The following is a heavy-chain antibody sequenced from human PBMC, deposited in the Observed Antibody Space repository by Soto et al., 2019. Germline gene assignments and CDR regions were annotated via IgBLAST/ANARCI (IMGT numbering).Heavy chain of an antibody. D-gene: IGHD2-21*01. J-gene: IGHJ5*02. V-gene: IGHV4-59*08. CDR1: GASISRDH. CDR3: ATYFTRAGGRGP. Sequence: QVQLQESGPELVKASDTLSLTCSVSGASISRDHWNWIRQPPGKGLEWIGDYSGSTNYNPSLKSRLTTSVDTSKNQFSLTSKSVTAADTAMYFCATYFTRAGGRGPWCQGTLVTVSS. CDR2: DYSGST.